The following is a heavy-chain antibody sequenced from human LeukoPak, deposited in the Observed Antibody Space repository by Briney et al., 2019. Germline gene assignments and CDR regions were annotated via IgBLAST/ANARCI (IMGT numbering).Heavy chain of an antibody. CDR1: GYTFTSYG. V-gene: IGHV1-2*02. D-gene: IGHD3-22*01. CDR3: ARDDSSGYFNY. CDR2: INPNIGGT. J-gene: IGHJ4*02. Sequence: ALVKVSCKASGYTFTSYGINWVRQAPGQGLEWLGWINPNIGGTNYAQKFQGRVTMTRDTSISTAYLELIRLTSDDTAFYYCARDDSSGYFNYWGQGTLVTVSS.